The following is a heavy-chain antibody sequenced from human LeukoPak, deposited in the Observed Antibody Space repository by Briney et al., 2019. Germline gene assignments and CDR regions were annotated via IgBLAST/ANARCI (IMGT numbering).Heavy chain of an antibody. V-gene: IGHV3-53*01. CDR1: GFTVITND. CDR2: LYSDGNT. J-gene: IGHJ4*02. CDR3: ARGVEPLAANTLAY. D-gene: IGHD1-14*01. Sequence: GGSLRLSCAASGFTVITNDMTWVRQAPGKGLEWDSVLYSDGNTKYADSVQGRFTISRDNSKKTLYLEMNSLSHDDTAVYYCARGVEPLAANTLAYWGQGTLVTVSS.